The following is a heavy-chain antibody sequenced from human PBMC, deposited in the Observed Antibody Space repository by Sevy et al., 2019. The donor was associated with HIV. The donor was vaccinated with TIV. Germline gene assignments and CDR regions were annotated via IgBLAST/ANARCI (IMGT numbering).Heavy chain of an antibody. D-gene: IGHD3-10*01. Sequence: GGSLRLSCSASGFTFSTYTMNWVRQAPGKGLEWVSSISSSANYIYYADSLKGRFTISRDNAKNSLYLQMNSLRAEDTGVYYCARPYGSGSWEAFDIWGQGKMVTVSS. V-gene: IGHV3-21*01. CDR3: ARPYGSGSWEAFDI. CDR2: ISSSANYI. CDR1: GFTFSTYT. J-gene: IGHJ3*02.